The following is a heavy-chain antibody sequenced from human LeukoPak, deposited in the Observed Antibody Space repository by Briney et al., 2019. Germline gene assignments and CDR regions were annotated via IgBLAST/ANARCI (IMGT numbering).Heavy chain of an antibody. J-gene: IGHJ5*02. CDR3: ARRKQLWSNNWFDP. Sequence: SETLSLTCTVSGGSISSSSYYWGWIRQPPGEGLEWIGSIYSSGSTYYNLSLESRVTISVDTSKNQFSLKLSSVTAADTAVYYCARRKQLWSNNWFDPWGQGTLVTVSS. V-gene: IGHV4-39*01. CDR2: IYSSGST. D-gene: IGHD5-18*01. CDR1: GGSISSSSYY.